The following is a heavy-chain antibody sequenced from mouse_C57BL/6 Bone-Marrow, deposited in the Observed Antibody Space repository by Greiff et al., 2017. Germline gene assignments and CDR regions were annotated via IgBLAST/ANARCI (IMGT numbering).Heavy chain of an antibody. CDR2: INYDGSST. J-gene: IGHJ1*03. D-gene: IGHD2-4*01. Sequence: EVKLMESEGGLVQPGSSMKLSCTASGFTFSDYYMAWVRQVPEKGLEWVANINYDGSSTYYLDSLKSRFIISRDNAKNILYLQMSSPKSENTATYYCARDPMITTDWYFDDWGTGTTVTVSS. CDR1: GFTFSDYY. V-gene: IGHV5-16*01. CDR3: ARDPMITTDWYFDD.